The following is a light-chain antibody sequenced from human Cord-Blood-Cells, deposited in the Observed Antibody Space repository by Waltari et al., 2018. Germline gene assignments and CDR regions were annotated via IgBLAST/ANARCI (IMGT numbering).Light chain of an antibody. Sequence: DIQMTQSPSSLSASVGERVTITCRASQSISSYLNWYQQKPGKDPKLLIYAASSLQSGVPSRFSGSGSGTDFTLTISSLQPEDFATYYCQQSYSTPLYTFGQGTKLEIK. J-gene: IGKJ2*01. V-gene: IGKV1-39*01. CDR2: AAS. CDR3: QQSYSTPLYT. CDR1: QSISSY.